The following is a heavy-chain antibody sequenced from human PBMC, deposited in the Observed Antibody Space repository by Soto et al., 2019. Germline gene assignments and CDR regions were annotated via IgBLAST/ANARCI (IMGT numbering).Heavy chain of an antibody. CDR2: INPKKGNT. CDR3: ARVVRGDDALDL. CDR1: GYNFIDDG. J-gene: IGHJ3*01. V-gene: IGHV1-18*01. D-gene: IGHD3-10*01. Sequence: ASVKVSCKASGYNFIDDGISWVRQAPGQGLKWVGWINPKKGNTNYAQRVQGRVTLTTDTPTSTAYMELRSLRSDDTAVYYCARVVRGDDALDLWGQGTMVTVS.